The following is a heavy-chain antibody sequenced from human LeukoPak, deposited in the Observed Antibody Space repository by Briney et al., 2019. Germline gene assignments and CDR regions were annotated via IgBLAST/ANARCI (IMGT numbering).Heavy chain of an antibody. V-gene: IGHV1-46*01. CDR2: INPSGGST. J-gene: IGHJ4*02. Sequence: ASVKVSCKASGYTFTSYYMHWVRQAPGQGLEWMGKINPSGGSTSYAQKFQGRVTMTRDTSTSTDYMELSSLRSEDMAVYYCARSHTAMILVYWGQGTLVTVSS. CDR1: GYTFTSYY. D-gene: IGHD5-18*01. CDR3: ARSHTAMILVY.